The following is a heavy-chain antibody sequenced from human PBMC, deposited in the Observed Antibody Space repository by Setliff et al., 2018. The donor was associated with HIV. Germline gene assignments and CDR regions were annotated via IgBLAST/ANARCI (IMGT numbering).Heavy chain of an antibody. CDR3: ARGGRSLAAQTWFDP. V-gene: IGHV4-39*07. D-gene: IGHD6-6*01. CDR2: ISHSGIT. J-gene: IGHJ5*02. Sequence: TLSLTCIVSGVSTISSSSSYYWGWIRQPPGKGLEWIGYISHSGITYYNPSLKSRVTISVDTSKNQFSLKLSSVTAADTAVYYCARGGRSLAAQTWFDPWGQGTLVTVSS. CDR1: GVSTISSSSSYY.